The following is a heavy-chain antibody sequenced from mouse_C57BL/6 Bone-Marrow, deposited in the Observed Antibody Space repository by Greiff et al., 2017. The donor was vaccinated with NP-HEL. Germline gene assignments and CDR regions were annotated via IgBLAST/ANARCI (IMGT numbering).Heavy chain of an antibody. J-gene: IGHJ1*03. D-gene: IGHD3-2*02. V-gene: IGHV1-72*01. CDR2: IDPNSGGT. CDR3: ARLGDSSGSWYFDV. Sequence: QVQLKQPGAELVKPGASVKLSCKASGYTFTSYWMHWVKQRPGRGLEWIGRIDPNSGGTKYNEKFKSKATLTVDKPSSTAYMQLSSLTSEDSAVYYCARLGDSSGSWYFDVWGTGTTVTVSS. CDR1: GYTFTSYW.